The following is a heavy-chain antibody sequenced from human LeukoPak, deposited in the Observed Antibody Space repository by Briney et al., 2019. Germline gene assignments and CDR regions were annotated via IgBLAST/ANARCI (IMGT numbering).Heavy chain of an antibody. V-gene: IGHV5-51*01. CDR3: ARHADYGDNSKLGY. D-gene: IGHD4-23*01. J-gene: IGHJ4*02. Sequence: GESLKISCKGSGYSYTSYWIGWVRQMPGKGLEWMGIIYPGDSDTRYSPSFQGHVTISADKSISTAYLQWSGLRASDTAMYYCARHADYGDNSKLGYWGQGTLVTVSS. CDR1: GYSYTSYW. CDR2: IYPGDSDT.